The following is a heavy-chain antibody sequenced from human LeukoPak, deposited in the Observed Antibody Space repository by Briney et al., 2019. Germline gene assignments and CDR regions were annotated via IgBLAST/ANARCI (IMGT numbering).Heavy chain of an antibody. D-gene: IGHD5-18*01. CDR1: GFTFSSYA. CDR2: ISYDGSNK. J-gene: IGHJ4*02. V-gene: IGHV3-30-3*01. CDR3: ARLQRWSYHFDY. Sequence: GGSLRLSCAASGFTFSSYAMHWVRQAPGKGLEWVAVISYDGSNKYYADSVKGRFTISRDNSKNTLYLKMNSLRAEDTAMYYCARLQRWSYHFDYWGQGTLVTVSS.